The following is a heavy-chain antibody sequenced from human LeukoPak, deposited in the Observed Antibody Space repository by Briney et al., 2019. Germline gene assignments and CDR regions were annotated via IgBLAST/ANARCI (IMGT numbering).Heavy chain of an antibody. CDR1: GFTFSSYG. J-gene: IGHJ4*02. V-gene: IGHV3-33*06. Sequence: GGSLRLSCAASGFTFSSYGMHWVRQAPGKGLEWVAVIWYDGSNKYYADSVKGRFTISRDNSKNTLYLQMNSLRAEDTAVYYCAKMPQQLATFDYWGQGTLVTVSS. CDR3: AKMPQQLATFDY. D-gene: IGHD6-13*01. CDR2: IWYDGSNK.